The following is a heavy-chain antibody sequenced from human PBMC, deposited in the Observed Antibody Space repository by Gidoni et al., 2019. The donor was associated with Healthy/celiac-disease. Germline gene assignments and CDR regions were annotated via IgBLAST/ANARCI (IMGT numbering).Heavy chain of an antibody. CDR1: GCTFRSYA. Sequence: QVQLVQSGAEVKKPGSSVKVSCKASGCTFRSYAISWVRQAPGQGLEWMGRIIPILGIANYAQKFQGRVTITADKSTSTAYMELSSLRSEDTTVYYCARDYYDSSGYDFDYWGQGTLVTVSS. V-gene: IGHV1-69*04. CDR3: ARDYYDSSGYDFDY. CDR2: IIPILGIA. J-gene: IGHJ4*02. D-gene: IGHD3-22*01.